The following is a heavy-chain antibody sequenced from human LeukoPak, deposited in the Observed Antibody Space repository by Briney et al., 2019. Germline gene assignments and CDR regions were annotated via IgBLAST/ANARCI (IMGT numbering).Heavy chain of an antibody. CDR3: VKAVRRDCSGGSCYIFDY. D-gene: IGHD2-15*01. J-gene: IGHJ4*02. V-gene: IGHV3-64D*06. Sequence: PGGSLRLSCSASGFTFSSYAMHWVRQAPGKGLEYVSAISSNGGSTYYADSVKGRFTISRDNSKNTLYLQMSSLRAEDTAVYYCVKAVRRDCSGGSCYIFDYWGQGTLVTVSS. CDR1: GFTFSSYA. CDR2: ISSNGGST.